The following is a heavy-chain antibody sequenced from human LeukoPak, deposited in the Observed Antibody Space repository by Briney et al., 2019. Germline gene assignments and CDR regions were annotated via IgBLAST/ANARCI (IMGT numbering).Heavy chain of an antibody. Sequence: GTSLRLSCAASGFTFSNYAIHWIRQAPGKGLEWVAVISYDGSNKYYADSVKGRFTISRDNSKNTLYLQMYSLRAEDTAVYYCAKVPYYYDSSGPADYWGQGTLVTVSS. CDR1: GFTFSNYA. D-gene: IGHD3-22*01. CDR2: ISYDGSNK. V-gene: IGHV3-30*18. CDR3: AKVPYYYDSSGPADY. J-gene: IGHJ4*02.